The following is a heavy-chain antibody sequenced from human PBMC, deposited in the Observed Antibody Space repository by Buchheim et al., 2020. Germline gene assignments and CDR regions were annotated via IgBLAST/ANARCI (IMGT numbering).Heavy chain of an antibody. CDR1: GGTFSSYT. Sequence: QVQLVQSGAEVKKPGSSVKVSCKASGGTFSSYTISWVRQAPGQGLEWMGRIIPILGIANYAQKFRGRVTITADKSTSTAYMVLSSLRSEDTAVYYCARSVYADSRDYYYYGMDVWGQGTT. CDR3: ARSVYADSRDYYYYGMDV. CDR2: IIPILGIA. V-gene: IGHV1-69*02. J-gene: IGHJ6*02. D-gene: IGHD2-8*01.